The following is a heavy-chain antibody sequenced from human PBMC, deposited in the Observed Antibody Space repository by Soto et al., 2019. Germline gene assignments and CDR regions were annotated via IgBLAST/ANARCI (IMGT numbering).Heavy chain of an antibody. J-gene: IGHJ4*02. CDR2: ISSSGSTI. D-gene: IGHD5-18*01. Sequence: GGSLRLSCAASGFTFSSYEMNWVRQAPGKGLEWVSYISSSGSTIYYADSVKGRFTISRDNAKNSLYLQMNSLRAEDTAVYYCAREMYGYSYGPYFDYWGQGTLVTVSS. CDR3: AREMYGYSYGPYFDY. V-gene: IGHV3-48*03. CDR1: GFTFSSYE.